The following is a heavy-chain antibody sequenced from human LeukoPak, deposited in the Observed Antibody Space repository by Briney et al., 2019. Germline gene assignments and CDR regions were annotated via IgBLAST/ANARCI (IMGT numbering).Heavy chain of an antibody. CDR2: ISDIGTI. CDR3: VGHHPRNTVDF. CDR1: GGSISSCN. D-gene: IGHD2-8*02. Sequence: PSETLSLTCTVSGGSISSCNWGWIRQPPGKGLEWIAYISDIGTINYNPSLKSRVTISLDTSKNQFPLKLSSLTAADTAVYYCVGHHPRNTVDFWGQGTTVTVSS. V-gene: IGHV4-59*08. J-gene: IGHJ6*02.